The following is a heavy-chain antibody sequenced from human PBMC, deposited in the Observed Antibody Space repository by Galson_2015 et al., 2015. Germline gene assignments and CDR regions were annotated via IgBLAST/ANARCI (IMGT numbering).Heavy chain of an antibody. V-gene: IGHV3-74*01. D-gene: IGHD3-16*01. Sequence: SLRLSCAASGFTFSSDRMHWVRHAPGKGLVWISRINSDGTSKTYADSVKGRFTISRDNAKNTLYLQMNSLRAEDTAVYYCARDPLWDRTVGFDYWGQGTLVTVSS. CDR3: ARDPLWDRTVGFDY. CDR1: GFTFSSDR. J-gene: IGHJ4*02. CDR2: INSDGTSK.